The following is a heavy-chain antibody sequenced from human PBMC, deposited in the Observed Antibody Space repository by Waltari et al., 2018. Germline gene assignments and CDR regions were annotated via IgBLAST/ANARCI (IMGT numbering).Heavy chain of an antibody. CDR3: ARIMIVASHPFDI. D-gene: IGHD3-22*01. J-gene: IGHJ3*02. CDR1: GGSISSSSYY. V-gene: IGHV4-39*01. CDR2: IYYSGST. Sequence: QLQLQESGPGLVKPSETLSLTCTVSGGSISSSSYYWGWIRQPPGKGLEWIGSIYYSGSTDYNPSLKSRVTISVDTSKNQFSLKLSSVTAADTAVYYCARIMIVASHPFDIWGQGTMVTVSS.